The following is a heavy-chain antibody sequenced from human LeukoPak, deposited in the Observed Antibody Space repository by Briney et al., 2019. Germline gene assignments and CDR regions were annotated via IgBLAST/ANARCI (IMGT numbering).Heavy chain of an antibody. D-gene: IGHD1-26*01. CDR1: GGSISSSSYY. CDR3: ARHPYSGGNYPFGS. J-gene: IGHJ4*02. CDR2: IYYSGST. Sequence: SETLSLTCTVSGGSISSSSYYWSWIRQPPGKGLEWIGYIYYSGSTNYSPSLQSRVTISVDTSKNQFSLKLNSVTAADTAIYYCARHPYSGGNYPFGSWGQGILVTVSS. V-gene: IGHV4-61*05.